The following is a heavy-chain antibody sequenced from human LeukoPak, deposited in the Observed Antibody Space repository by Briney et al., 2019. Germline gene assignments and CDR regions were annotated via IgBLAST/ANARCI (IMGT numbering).Heavy chain of an antibody. Sequence: GGSLRLSCAASGFTFRSSGMHWVRQAPGKGLEWVAFIQYHGRDKYYADSVKGRFTISRDNSKNTLYMEVNSLRAGDTAVYYCAREGGRTVAGTFDNWGQGTLVTVSS. CDR3: AREGGRTVAGTFDN. CDR2: IQYHGRDK. D-gene: IGHD6-19*01. J-gene: IGHJ4*02. CDR1: GFTFRSSG. V-gene: IGHV3-30*02.